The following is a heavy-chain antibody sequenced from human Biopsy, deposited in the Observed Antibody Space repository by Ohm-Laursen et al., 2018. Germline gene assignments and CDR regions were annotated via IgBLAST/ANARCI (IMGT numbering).Heavy chain of an antibody. CDR3: ARGPHSGSHSCFDY. V-gene: IGHV1-69*01. Sequence: SVTASCQASGGTFINYAISWVRQAPGQGLEWMGGIIPMFGTANHTQMFQGRFTISADESTSTSYMELSSLTTEDTAIYYCARGPHSGSHSCFDYWGRGTLVTVSS. D-gene: IGHD1-26*01. J-gene: IGHJ4*02. CDR1: GGTFINYA. CDR2: IIPMFGTA.